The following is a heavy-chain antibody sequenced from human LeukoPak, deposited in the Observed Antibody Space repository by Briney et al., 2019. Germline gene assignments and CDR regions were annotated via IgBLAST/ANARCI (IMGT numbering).Heavy chain of an antibody. D-gene: IGHD6-19*01. V-gene: IGHV3-30*18. Sequence: GRSLRLSCAASGFTFSSYGMHWVRQAPGKGLEWVAVISHDGSNKYYADSVKGRFTISRDNSKNTLYLQMNSLRAEDTAVYYCAKDRGRQWPVDAFDIWGQGTMVTVSS. CDR3: AKDRGRQWPVDAFDI. J-gene: IGHJ3*02. CDR2: ISHDGSNK. CDR1: GFTFSSYG.